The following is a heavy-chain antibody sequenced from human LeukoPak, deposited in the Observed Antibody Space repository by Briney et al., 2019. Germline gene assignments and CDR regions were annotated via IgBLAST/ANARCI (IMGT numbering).Heavy chain of an antibody. Sequence: KPSETLSLTCAVSNYPITSDYYWVWIRQPPGQGLEWIGQIFHSGIAHYNPSLKSRVTMSVDTSRSQFSVNLNSVTAADTAVYFCGRAGLGTAYNRLYYYMDVWGKGTTVTVSS. V-gene: IGHV4-38-2*01. D-gene: IGHD5-24*01. J-gene: IGHJ6*03. CDR2: IFHSGIA. CDR3: GRAGLGTAYNRLYYYMDV. CDR1: NYPITSDYY.